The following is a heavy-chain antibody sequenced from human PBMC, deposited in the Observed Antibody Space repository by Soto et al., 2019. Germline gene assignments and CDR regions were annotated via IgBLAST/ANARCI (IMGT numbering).Heavy chain of an antibody. V-gene: IGHV3-15*02. CDR2: IKSNIDGGTV. D-gene: IGHD2-21*01. CDR1: GFTFNSAW. J-gene: IGHJ1*01. CDR3: VSAVIY. Sequence: VLLVESGGAFVKPGGSHRLSCAASGFTFNSAWMNWVRQAPGKGLEWVGRIKSNIDGGTVDYAASVKGRFTISRDDSTSTRYLQMNSLTLEDTAVYYCVSAVIYWGPGTLVTVS.